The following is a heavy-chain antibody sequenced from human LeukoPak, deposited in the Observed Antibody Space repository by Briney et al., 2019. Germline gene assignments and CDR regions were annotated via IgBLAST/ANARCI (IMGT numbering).Heavy chain of an antibody. Sequence: GASVKVACKASGYNFISHYMHWVRQAPGQGLEWMGIINPSGGSTSYAQKFQDRVTMTRDTSTSTVYMELSSIKSEDTGVYYCAGEDVVLGDAVRYYFYGMDVWGQGTTVTVSS. V-gene: IGHV1-46*01. D-gene: IGHD3-10*02. CDR3: AGEDVVLGDAVRYYFYGMDV. J-gene: IGHJ6*02. CDR2: INPSGGST. CDR1: GYNFISHY.